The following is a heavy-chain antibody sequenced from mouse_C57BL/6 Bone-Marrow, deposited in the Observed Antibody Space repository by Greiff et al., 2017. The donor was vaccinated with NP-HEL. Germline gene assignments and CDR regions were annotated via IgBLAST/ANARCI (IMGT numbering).Heavy chain of an antibody. CDR1: GYTFTDYN. D-gene: IGHD3-2*02. Sequence: EVQLQQSGPELVKPGASVKISCKASGYTFTDYNMDWVKQSPGKSLEWIGDINPNNGGTIYNQKFKGKATLTVDKSSSTAYMELRSLTSEDTAVYYCASRQLRHRDAGFADWGQGTLVTVSA. CDR2: INPNNGGT. J-gene: IGHJ3*01. CDR3: ASRQLRHRDAGFAD. V-gene: IGHV1-18*01.